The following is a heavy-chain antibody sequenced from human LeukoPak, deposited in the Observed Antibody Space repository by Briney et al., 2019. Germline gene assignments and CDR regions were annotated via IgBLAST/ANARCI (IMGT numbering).Heavy chain of an antibody. CDR1: GFTFSSHS. D-gene: IGHD6-13*01. J-gene: IGHJ4*02. Sequence: GGSLRLSCAASGFTFSSHSMNWVRQAPGKGLEWVSSISSSSSYIYYADSVKGRFTISRDNAKNSLYLQMNSLRAEDTAVYYCARDLSSSSFKFGYWGQGTLVTVSS. CDR2: ISSSSSYI. CDR3: ARDLSSSSFKFGY. V-gene: IGHV3-21*01.